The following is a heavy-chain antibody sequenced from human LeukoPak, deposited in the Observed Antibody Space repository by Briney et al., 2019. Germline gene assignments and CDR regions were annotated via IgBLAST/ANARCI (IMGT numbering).Heavy chain of an antibody. D-gene: IGHD3-22*01. CDR2: IRGGGDTT. V-gene: IGHV3-23*01. CDR1: GFTFSDYA. J-gene: IGHJ3*02. CDR3: AKRDNNDYYTGLHVFDI. Sequence: GGSLRLSCAASGFTFSDYAMTWVRQAPGKGPEWVSGIRGGGDTTYYTDSVKGRFTISRDNSKNTVDLQMNTLRAEDTAVYYCAKRDNNDYYTGLHVFDIWGQGTLVTVSS.